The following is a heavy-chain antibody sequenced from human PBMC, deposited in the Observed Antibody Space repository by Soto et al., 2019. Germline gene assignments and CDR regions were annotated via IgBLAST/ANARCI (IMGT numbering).Heavy chain of an antibody. CDR3: AMGIAVAGT. V-gene: IGHV3-30*03. CDR1: GFTFSSYG. J-gene: IGHJ4*02. CDR2: ISYDGSNK. D-gene: IGHD6-19*01. Sequence: GGSLRLSCAASGFTFSSYGMHWVRQAPGKGLEWVAVISYDGSNKYYADSVKGRFTISRDNSKNTLYLQMNSLRAEDTAVYYCAMGIAVAGTWGQGTLVTVSS.